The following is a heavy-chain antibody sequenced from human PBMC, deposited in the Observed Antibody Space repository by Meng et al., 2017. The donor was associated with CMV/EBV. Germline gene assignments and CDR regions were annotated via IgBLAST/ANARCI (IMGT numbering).Heavy chain of an antibody. CDR1: GGSFSGYY. CDR2: INHSGST. Sequence: ETLSLTCAVYGGSFSGYYWSWIRQPPGKGLEWIGEINHSGSTNYNPSLKSRVTISVDTSKNQFSLKLSSVTAADTAVYYCARGLREFYYYYGMDVWGQGTTVTVSS. V-gene: IGHV4-34*01. J-gene: IGHJ6*02. D-gene: IGHD3-10*01. CDR3: ARGLREFYYYYGMDV.